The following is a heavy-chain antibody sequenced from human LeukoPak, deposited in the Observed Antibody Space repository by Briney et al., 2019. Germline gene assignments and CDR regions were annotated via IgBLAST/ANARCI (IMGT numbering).Heavy chain of an antibody. V-gene: IGHV3-48*04. J-gene: IGHJ3*02. CDR2: ISSSGRII. CDR3: ARDQNDCSGGSCYSGGGAFDI. Sequence: GESLRLSCAASGFTFSSCSMNWVRQAPGKGLEWVSYISSSGRIIYFADSVKGRFTISRDNAKNSLYLQMKSLRAEDTAVYYCARDQNDCSGGSCYSGGGAFDIWGQGTMVTVSS. CDR1: GFTFSSCS. D-gene: IGHD2-15*01.